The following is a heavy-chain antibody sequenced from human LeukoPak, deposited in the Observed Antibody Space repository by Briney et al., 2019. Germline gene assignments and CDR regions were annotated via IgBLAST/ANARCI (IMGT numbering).Heavy chain of an antibody. V-gene: IGHV4-61*01. D-gene: IGHD1-26*01. Sequence: TPSETLSLTCTVSGGSISSSSYYWSWIRQPPGKGLEWIRYIYYSGSTDYNPSLKSRVTISVDTSKNQFSLKLSSVTAADTAVYYCARARWDDGSYYLDYWGQGILVTVSS. J-gene: IGHJ4*02. CDR1: GGSISSSSYY. CDR3: ARARWDDGSYYLDY. CDR2: IYYSGST.